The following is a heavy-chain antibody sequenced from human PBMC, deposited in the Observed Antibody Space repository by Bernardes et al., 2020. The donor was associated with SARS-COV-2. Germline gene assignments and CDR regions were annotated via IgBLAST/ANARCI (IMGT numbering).Heavy chain of an antibody. V-gene: IGHV4-39*01. D-gene: IGHD3-16*01. CDR2: IHNSGTT. J-gene: IGHJ6*02. Sequence: SETLSLTCSVSGGSVSSSDYYWGWLRQPPGKGLEWIGSIHNSGTTFYSPSLKSRVTISGDTSKKQFSLKLTSVTAADTAVYYCARSGGETSSFGLDVWGQGTTVTVSS. CDR3: ARSGGETSSFGLDV. CDR1: GGSVSSSDYY.